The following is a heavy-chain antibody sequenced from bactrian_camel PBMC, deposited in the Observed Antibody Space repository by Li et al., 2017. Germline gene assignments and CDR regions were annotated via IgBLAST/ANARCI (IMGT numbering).Heavy chain of an antibody. J-gene: IGHJ4*01. CDR3: ATYSGYALDDGRWLEVRRYNS. D-gene: IGHD1*01. V-gene: IGHV3S40*01. CDR1: GFEFSTVD. Sequence: VQLVESGGDLVHPGGSLRLSCAASGFEFSTVDLSWVRQAPGKGLEWVAGINRRGRTYYADSVKGRITVAQDNAKDTVYLEMNSLKSEDTAMYYCATYSGYALDDGRWLEVRRYNSWAQGTQVTVS. CDR2: INRRGRT.